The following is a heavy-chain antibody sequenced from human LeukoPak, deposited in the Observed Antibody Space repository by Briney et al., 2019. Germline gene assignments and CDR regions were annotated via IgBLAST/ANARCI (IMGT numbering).Heavy chain of an antibody. Sequence: GGSLRLSCAASEFTFSSYAIHWVRQAPGKGLEYVSAISSNGGSTYYANSVKGRFTISRDNSKNTLYLQMGSLRAEDMAVYCCARERYCSSTSCPWDAFDIWGQGTMVTVSS. V-gene: IGHV3-64*01. CDR3: ARERYCSSTSCPWDAFDI. J-gene: IGHJ3*02. D-gene: IGHD2-2*01. CDR2: ISSNGGST. CDR1: EFTFSSYA.